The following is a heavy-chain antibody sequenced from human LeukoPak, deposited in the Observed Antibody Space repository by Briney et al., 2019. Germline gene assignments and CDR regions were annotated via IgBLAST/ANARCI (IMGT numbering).Heavy chain of an antibody. V-gene: IGHV4-34*01. CDR1: GGSLSGFY. D-gene: IGHD6-19*01. CDR2: INHSGST. J-gene: IGHJ5*02. Sequence: PSETLSLTCTVSGGSLSGFYWSWIRQPPGKGLEWIGEINHSGSTNYNPSLKSRVTISVDTSKNQFSLKLSSVTAADTAVYYCARMYSSGSYNWFDPWGQGTLVTVSS. CDR3: ARMYSSGSYNWFDP.